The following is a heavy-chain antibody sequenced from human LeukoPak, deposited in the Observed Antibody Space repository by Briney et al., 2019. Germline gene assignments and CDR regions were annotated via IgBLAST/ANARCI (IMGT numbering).Heavy chain of an antibody. Sequence: SETLSLTCAVYGGSFSGYYWSWIRQPPGKGLEWIGEINHSGSTNYNPSLKSRVTISVDTSKNQLSLKLSSVTAADTAVYYCASPGGSSGSLDAFDIWGQGTMVTVSS. D-gene: IGHD3-22*01. J-gene: IGHJ3*02. V-gene: IGHV4-34*01. CDR2: INHSGST. CDR3: ASPGGSSGSLDAFDI. CDR1: GGSFSGYY.